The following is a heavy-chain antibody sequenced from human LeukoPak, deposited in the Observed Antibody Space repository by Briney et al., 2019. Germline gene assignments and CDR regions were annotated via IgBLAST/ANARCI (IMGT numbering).Heavy chain of an antibody. J-gene: IGHJ6*03. Sequence: EGSLRLSCAASGFTFSTYGKHWVRQAPGKGLEWVAVIWYDGSNKYYADSVKGRFTISRDNSKNTLYLRMNSLRVEDTAVYCCAKNYYDSSGYYLHYYYYYMDVWGRGTTVTVSS. CDR3: AKNYYDSSGYYLHYYYYYMDV. V-gene: IGHV3-33*06. CDR1: GFTFSTYG. D-gene: IGHD3-22*01. CDR2: IWYDGSNK.